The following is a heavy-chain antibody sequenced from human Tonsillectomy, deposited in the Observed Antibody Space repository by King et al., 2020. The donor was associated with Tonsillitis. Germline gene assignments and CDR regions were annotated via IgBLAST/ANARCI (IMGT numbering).Heavy chain of an antibody. D-gene: IGHD3-10*01. V-gene: IGHV4-31*03. CDR1: GGSISSGGYY. CDR3: AGGRAGVRGPITNWFDP. J-gene: IGHJ5*02. Sequence: VQLQESGPGLVKPSQTLSLTCTVSGGSISSGGYYWSWIRQHPGKGLEWIGYIYYSGSTYYNRSLKSRVTISVDTSKNQFSLKLSSVTAADTAVDYGAGGRAGVRGPITNWFDPWGQGTLVTVSS. CDR2: IYYSGST.